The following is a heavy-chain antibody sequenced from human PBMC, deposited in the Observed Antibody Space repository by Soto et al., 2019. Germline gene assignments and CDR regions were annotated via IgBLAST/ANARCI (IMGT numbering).Heavy chain of an antibody. J-gene: IGHJ5*02. CDR2: IWYDGSNK. V-gene: IGHV3-33*06. CDR1: GFTFSSYG. D-gene: IGHD3-16*01. Sequence: QVQLVESGGGVVQPGRSLRLSCAASGFTFSSYGMHWVRQAPGKGLEWVAVIWYDGSNKYYADSVKGRFTISRDNSKNTLYLQKNSLRAPDTAADYWSKGRGENRASGRGTLGPVSP. CDR3: SKGRGENRA.